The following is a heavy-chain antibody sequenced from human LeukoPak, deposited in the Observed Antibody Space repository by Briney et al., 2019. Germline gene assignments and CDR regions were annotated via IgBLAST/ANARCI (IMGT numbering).Heavy chain of an antibody. V-gene: IGHV3-30*19. Sequence: GGSLRLSCAASGFIFSNYAMSWVRQAPGKGLEWVTLISYDGNDNDYGDSVRGRFTASRDNSKKMLFLQMNSLRPEDTAEYYCVRGGGSTFSYSMDVWGQGAAVTVS. J-gene: IGHJ6*02. CDR2: ISYDGNDN. D-gene: IGHD3-16*01. CDR3: VRGGGSTFSYSMDV. CDR1: GFIFSNYA.